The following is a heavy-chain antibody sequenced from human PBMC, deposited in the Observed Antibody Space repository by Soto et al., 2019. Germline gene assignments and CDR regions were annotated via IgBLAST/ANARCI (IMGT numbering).Heavy chain of an antibody. D-gene: IGHD2-15*01. CDR2: IKGKSDGGTT. Sequence: PGGSLRLSCAASGFTFSYAWMSWVRQAPGKGLDWVGRIKGKSDGGTTEYAAPVRGRFTISRDDSKNTLYLQMNSLKTEDTAVYYCTTDLWRIAVVVGSTGYFNPWGQGTPVTVSP. J-gene: IGHJ5*02. CDR3: TTDLWRIAVVVGSTGYFNP. CDR1: GFTFSYAW. V-gene: IGHV3-15*01.